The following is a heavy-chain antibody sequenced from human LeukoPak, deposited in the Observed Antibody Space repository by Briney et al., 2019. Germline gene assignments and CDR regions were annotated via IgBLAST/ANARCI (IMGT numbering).Heavy chain of an antibody. CDR2: ISGSGGST. CDR3: AKDRGYSYGYETDYYYYVMDV. CDR1: GFTFSSYA. V-gene: IGHV3-23*01. D-gene: IGHD5-18*01. J-gene: IGHJ6*02. Sequence: PGGSLRLSCAASGFTFSSYAMSWVRQAPGKGLEWVSAISGSGGSTYYADSVKGRFTISRDNSKNTLYLQMNSLRAGDTAVYYCAKDRGYSYGYETDYYYYVMDVWGQGTPVTVSS.